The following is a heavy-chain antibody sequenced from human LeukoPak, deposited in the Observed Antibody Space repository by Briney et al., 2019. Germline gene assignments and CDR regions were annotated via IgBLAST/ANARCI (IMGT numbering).Heavy chain of an antibody. D-gene: IGHD3-10*01. CDR2: IKQDGSEK. CDR1: GFTFSSHW. J-gene: IGHJ4*02. CDR3: ARDHLPFDFDY. V-gene: IGHV3-7*03. Sequence: PGGSLRLSCEASGFTFSSHWMTWVRQAPGKGLEWVANIKQDGSEKYYVDSVKGRFTISRDNAKNSLYLQMNSLRAEDTAVYYCARDHLPFDFDYWGQGTLVTVSS.